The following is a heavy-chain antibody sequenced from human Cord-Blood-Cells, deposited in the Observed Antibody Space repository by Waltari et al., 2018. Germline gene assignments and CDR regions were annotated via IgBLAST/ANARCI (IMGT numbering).Heavy chain of an antibody. Sequence: QVQLVQSGAEVKKPGSSVKVSCKASGGTFSSYAISWVRQAPGQGIEWMGGIIPIFGTANYAQKFQGRVTITADESTSTAYRELSSLRSEDTAVYYCARRCSGGSCYSDYYYGMDVWGQVTTVTVSS. CDR3: ARRCSGGSCYSDYYYGMDV. J-gene: IGHJ6*02. CDR2: IIPIFGTA. V-gene: IGHV1-69*01. D-gene: IGHD2-15*01. CDR1: GGTFSSYA.